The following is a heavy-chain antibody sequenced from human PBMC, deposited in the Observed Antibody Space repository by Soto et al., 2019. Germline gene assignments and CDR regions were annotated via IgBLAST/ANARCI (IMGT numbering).Heavy chain of an antibody. CDR3: ARHSPHCGGDCYPQNWFDP. CDR2: ISAYNGNT. D-gene: IGHD2-21*02. V-gene: IGHV1-18*01. J-gene: IGHJ5*02. CDR1: GYTFTSYG. Sequence: ASVKVSCKASGYTFTSYGISWVRQAPGQGLEWMGWISAYNGNTNYAQKLQGRVTMTTDTSTSTAYMELRSLRSDDTAVYYCARHSPHCGGDCYPQNWFDPWGQGTLVTVSS.